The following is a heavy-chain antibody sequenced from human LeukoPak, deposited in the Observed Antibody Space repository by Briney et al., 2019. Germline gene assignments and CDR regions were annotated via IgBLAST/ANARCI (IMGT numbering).Heavy chain of an antibody. CDR3: ARDESVAGTQFDP. CDR2: INPNSGGT. Sequence: AASVKVSCKASGYTFTGYYMHWVRQAPGQGLEWMGWINPNSGGTNYAQKFQGRVTMTRVTSISTAYMELSRLRSDDTAVYYCARDESVAGTQFDPWGQGTLVTVSS. D-gene: IGHD6-19*01. CDR1: GYTFTGYY. J-gene: IGHJ5*02. V-gene: IGHV1-2*02.